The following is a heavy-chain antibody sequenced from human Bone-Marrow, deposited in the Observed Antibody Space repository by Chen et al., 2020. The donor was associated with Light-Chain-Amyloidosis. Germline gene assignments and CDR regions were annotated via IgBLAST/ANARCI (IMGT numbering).Heavy chain of an antibody. V-gene: IGHV3-74*01. CDR3: AKDFGGRDDY. CDR2: INEDGGTT. J-gene: IGHJ4*02. CDR1: GFTLTTYW. D-gene: IGHD2-15*01. Sequence: EVQVVESGGGLVQPGGSLRLSCAASGFTLTTYWMHWVRQAPGKGLVWVSRINEDGGTTNYAESVRGRFTISRDTAKNILYLQMNSLRAEDTALYYCAKDFGGRDDYWGQGTLVTVS.